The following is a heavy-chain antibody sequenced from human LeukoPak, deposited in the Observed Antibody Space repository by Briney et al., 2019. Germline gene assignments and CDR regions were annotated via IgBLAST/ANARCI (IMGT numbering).Heavy chain of an antibody. V-gene: IGHV3-23*01. D-gene: IGHD3-22*01. J-gene: IGHJ4*02. Sequence: GGSLRLSCAASGFTFSSYAMSWVRQAPGKGLEWVSAISGSDGSTYYADSVKGRFTISRDNSKNTLYLQMNSLRAEDTAVYYCAKDHRDTMTFDYWGQGTLVTVSS. CDR1: GFTFSSYA. CDR2: ISGSDGST. CDR3: AKDHRDTMTFDY.